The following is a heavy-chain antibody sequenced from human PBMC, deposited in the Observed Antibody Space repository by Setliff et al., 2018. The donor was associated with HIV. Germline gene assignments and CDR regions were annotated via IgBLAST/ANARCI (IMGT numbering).Heavy chain of an antibody. CDR2: IYTSGST. D-gene: IGHD6-19*01. CDR1: GGSISSGSYY. V-gene: IGHV4-61*02. CDR3: ARGRGIAVAGAGFDY. J-gene: IGHJ4*02. Sequence: PSETLSLTCTVSGGSISSGSYYWSWIRQPAGKGLEWIGRIYTSGSTNYNPSLKSRVTISVDTSKNQFSLKLSSVTAADTAVYYCARGRGIAVAGAGFDYWGQGTLVT.